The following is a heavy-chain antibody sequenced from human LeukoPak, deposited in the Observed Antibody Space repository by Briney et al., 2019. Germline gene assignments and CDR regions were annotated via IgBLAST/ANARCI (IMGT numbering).Heavy chain of an antibody. V-gene: IGHV4-34*01. D-gene: IGHD4-17*01. CDR3: AREDDYGDYFDY. J-gene: IGHJ4*02. CDR2: INHSGST. Sequence: SETLSLTCAVYGGSFSGYYWSWIRQPPGKGLEWIGEINHSGSTNYNPPVKSRVTISVDTSKNQFSLKLSSVTAADTAVYYCAREDDYGDYFDYWGQGTLVTVSS. CDR1: GGSFSGYY.